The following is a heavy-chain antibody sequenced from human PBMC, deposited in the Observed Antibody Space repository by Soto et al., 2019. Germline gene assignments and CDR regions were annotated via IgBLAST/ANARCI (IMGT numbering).Heavy chain of an antibody. J-gene: IGHJ3*02. CDR2: IKSKTDGGTI. CDR3: TASYRDYVGSAFDI. D-gene: IGHD4-17*01. V-gene: IGHV3-15*07. CDR1: GFTFSHAW. Sequence: QLVVSGGDLGKPGGSRRLSCAASGFTFSHAWLNWVRQAPGKGLEWVGRIKSKTDGGTIDYAAPVKGRFTISRDDSENTLYLQMNSLKTEDTAVYYCTASYRDYVGSAFDIWGHGTMVTVSS.